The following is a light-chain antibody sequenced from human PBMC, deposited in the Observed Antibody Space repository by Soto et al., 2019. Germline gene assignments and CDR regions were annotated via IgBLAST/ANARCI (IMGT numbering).Light chain of an antibody. Sequence: QSALTQPTSASGSPGQSVTISCTGTSSDVGGYNYVSWYQQHPGKAPKLMISEVSKRPSGVPDRFSGSKSGNTASLTVSGLQAEDEADYYCSSYAGSNNLYVVFGGGTKVTVL. J-gene: IGLJ2*01. CDR1: SSDVGGYNY. CDR3: SSYAGSNNLYVV. CDR2: EVS. V-gene: IGLV2-8*01.